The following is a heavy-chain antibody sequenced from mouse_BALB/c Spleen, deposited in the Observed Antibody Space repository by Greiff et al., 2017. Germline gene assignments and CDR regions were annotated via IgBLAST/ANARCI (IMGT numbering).Heavy chain of an antibody. V-gene: IGHV5-6-5*01. CDR3: ARGHDGHFDY. Sequence: EVQGVESGGGLVKPGGSLKLSCAASGFTFSSYAMSWVRQTPEKRLEWVASISSGGSTYYPDSVKGRFTISRDNARNILYLQMSSLRSEDTAMYYCARGHDGHFDYWGQGTTLTVSS. CDR1: GFTFSSYA. J-gene: IGHJ2*01. D-gene: IGHD2-3*01. CDR2: ISSGGST.